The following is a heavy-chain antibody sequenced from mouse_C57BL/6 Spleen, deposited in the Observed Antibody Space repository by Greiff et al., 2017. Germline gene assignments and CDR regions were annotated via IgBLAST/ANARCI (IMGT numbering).Heavy chain of an antibody. CDR3: ARDYYDDAMDY. J-gene: IGHJ4*01. Sequence: EVKLVESGGGLVKPGGSLKLSCAASGFTFSSYAMSWVRQTPEKRLEWVATISDGGSYTYYPDNVKGRFTISRDNAKNNLYLQMSHLKSEDTAMYYCARDYYDDAMDYWGQGTSVTVSS. V-gene: IGHV5-4*01. CDR1: GFTFSSYA. D-gene: IGHD2-4*01. CDR2: ISDGGSYT.